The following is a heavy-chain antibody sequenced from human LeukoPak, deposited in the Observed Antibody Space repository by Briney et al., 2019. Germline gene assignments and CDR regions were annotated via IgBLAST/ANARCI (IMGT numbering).Heavy chain of an antibody. D-gene: IGHD3-10*01. J-gene: IGHJ4*02. Sequence: AETLSLTCNVSSGSISRYYWSWIRQPPGKGLEWIGYIYYSGSTNYNPSLKSRVTISVDTSKNQFSLKLSSVTAADTAVYYCARHDPYYYGSGAHFDYWGQGTVVTVSS. CDR1: SGSISRYY. CDR3: ARHDPYYYGSGAHFDY. V-gene: IGHV4-59*08. CDR2: IYYSGST.